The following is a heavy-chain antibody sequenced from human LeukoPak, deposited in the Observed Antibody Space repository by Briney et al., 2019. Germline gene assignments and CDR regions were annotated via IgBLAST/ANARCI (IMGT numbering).Heavy chain of an antibody. Sequence: RVASVKVSCKASGYTFTSYDLNWMRQATGQGPEWMGWIDPNRGKTGYAQKFQGRVTMTRNPSISTAYMELSSLTPEDTAVYYCARGYYYGSGSQDAGRGEIKYWGQGTPVTVSS. V-gene: IGHV1-8*01. D-gene: IGHD3-10*01. CDR2: IDPNRGKT. CDR1: GYTFTSYD. CDR3: ARGYYYGSGSQDAGRGEIKY. J-gene: IGHJ4*02.